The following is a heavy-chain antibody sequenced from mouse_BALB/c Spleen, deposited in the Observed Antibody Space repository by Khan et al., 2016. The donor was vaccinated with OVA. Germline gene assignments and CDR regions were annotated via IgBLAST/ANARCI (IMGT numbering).Heavy chain of an antibody. J-gene: IGHJ1*01. CDR2: IAPANGNT. V-gene: IGHV14-3*02. CDR1: GFNIKDTY. D-gene: IGHD2-3*01. Sequence: VQLQQSGAELVKPGASVKLSCTASGFNIKDTYMHWVKQRPEQGLEWIGRIAPANGNTKYDPKFQGKATIKADTSSNTAYLQLSSLTSADTAVDCCAHRTYDPRNFDVWGAGTTVTVSS. CDR3: AHRTYDPRNFDV.